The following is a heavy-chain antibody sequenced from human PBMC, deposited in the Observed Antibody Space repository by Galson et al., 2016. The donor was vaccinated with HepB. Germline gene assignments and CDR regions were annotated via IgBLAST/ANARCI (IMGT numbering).Heavy chain of an antibody. V-gene: IGHV4-31*03. Sequence: TLSLTCTVSGGSISSGGYYWSWIRQPPGKGLEWIGYISSSGSAYYNPSLRSRFTISVDTSKNQFSVKTTSVTTADTAIYYCARGFAERWLQLPLPYFYYWGRGTLVTVSS. CDR1: GGSISSGGYY. CDR2: ISSSGSA. D-gene: IGHD5-24*01. J-gene: IGHJ4*02. CDR3: ARGFAERWLQLPLPYFYY.